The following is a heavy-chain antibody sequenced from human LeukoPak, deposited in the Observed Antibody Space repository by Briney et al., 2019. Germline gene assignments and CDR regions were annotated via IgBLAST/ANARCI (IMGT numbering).Heavy chain of an antibody. Sequence: SVKVSCKASGGTFSNYVISWVRQAPGQGLEWMGGIISIFGITTYAQKFQGRVTITADESTDTVYMELSSLRSEDTAVYYCAREPLYYYDSSGYSPRYFDYWGQGTLVTVSS. J-gene: IGHJ4*02. CDR1: GGTFSNYV. CDR2: IISIFGIT. V-gene: IGHV1-69*01. D-gene: IGHD3-22*01. CDR3: AREPLYYYDSSGYSPRYFDY.